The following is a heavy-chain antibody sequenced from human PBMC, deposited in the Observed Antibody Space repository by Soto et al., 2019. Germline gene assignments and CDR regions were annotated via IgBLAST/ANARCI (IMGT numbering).Heavy chain of an antibody. Sequence: EVQLVESGGDLVQPGESLKLSCAASGFSFSGSALHWVRQASGRGLEWVGRIRSKANSYTTAYAASVKGRFVISRDGSENTAYLQMNSLKTEDTAVYYCTTDLYCSGASCSEAGDALDIWGQGTMVTVSS. D-gene: IGHD2-15*01. J-gene: IGHJ3*02. CDR2: IRSKANSYTT. CDR1: GFSFSGSA. CDR3: TTDLYCSGASCSEAGDALDI. V-gene: IGHV3-73*02.